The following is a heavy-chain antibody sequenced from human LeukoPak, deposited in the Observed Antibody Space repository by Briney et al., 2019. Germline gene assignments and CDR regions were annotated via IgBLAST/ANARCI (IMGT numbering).Heavy chain of an antibody. J-gene: IGHJ4*02. CDR3: ARGLITFGGVIVNRGLYFDY. Sequence: SETLSLTCAVYGGSFGGYYWSWIRQPPGKGLEWIGEINHSGSTNYNPSLKSRVTISVDTSKNQFSLKLSSVTAADTAVYYCARGLITFGGVIVNRGLYFDYWGQGTLVTVSS. V-gene: IGHV4-34*01. D-gene: IGHD3-16*02. CDR1: GGSFGGYY. CDR2: INHSGST.